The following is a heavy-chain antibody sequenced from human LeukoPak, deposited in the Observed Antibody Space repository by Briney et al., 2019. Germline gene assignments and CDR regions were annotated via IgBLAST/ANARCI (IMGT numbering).Heavy chain of an antibody. D-gene: IGHD3-3*01. CDR3: ARDGPNYYDFWSGYPEGGYFDY. CDR1: GFTFSSYS. J-gene: IGHJ4*02. V-gene: IGHV3-21*01. CDR2: ISSSSSYI. Sequence: PGGSLRLSCAASGFTFSSYSMNWVRQAPGKGLEWASSISSSSSYIYYADSVKGRFTISRDNAKNSLYLQMNSLRAEDTAVYYCARDGPNYYDFWSGYPEGGYFDYWGQGTLVTVSS.